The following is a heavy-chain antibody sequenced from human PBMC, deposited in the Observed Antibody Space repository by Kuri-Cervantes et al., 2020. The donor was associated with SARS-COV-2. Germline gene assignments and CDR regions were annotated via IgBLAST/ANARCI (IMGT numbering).Heavy chain of an antibody. J-gene: IGHJ6*03. Sequence: GESLKISCAAYGFTFSSYSVNWVRQAPGKGLEWVSVISSGGSAYYADSVRGRFTISRHSSENSLDLQMNSLRPEDTAVYYGARDRLATTRVRGVTVKTSRYMDVWGKGTAVTVSS. CDR2: ISSGGSA. V-gene: IGHV3-53*04. D-gene: IGHD3-10*01. CDR3: ARDRLATTRVRGVTVKTSRYMDV. CDR1: GFTFSSYS.